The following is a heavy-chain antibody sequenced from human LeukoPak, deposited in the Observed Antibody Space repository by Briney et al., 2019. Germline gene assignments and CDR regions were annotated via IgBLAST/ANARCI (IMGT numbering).Heavy chain of an antibody. CDR3: ARSAPWLSHAFDI. J-gene: IGHJ3*02. V-gene: IGHV4-59*01. Sequence: PSETLSLTCTVSGGSISSYYWSWIRQPPGKGLEWIGYIYYSGSTNYNPSLKSRVTISVDTSKNQFSLKLSSVTAADTAVYYCARSAPWLSHAFDIWGQGTMVTVSS. D-gene: IGHD5-12*01. CDR2: IYYSGST. CDR1: GGSISSYY.